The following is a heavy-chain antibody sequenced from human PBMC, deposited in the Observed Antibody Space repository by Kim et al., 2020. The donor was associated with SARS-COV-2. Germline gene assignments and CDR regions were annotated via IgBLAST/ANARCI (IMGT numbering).Heavy chain of an antibody. CDR1: GFTFSSYG. V-gene: IGHV3-30*18. CDR3: AKDNRVSYYDSSGYYLLYYYYGMDV. J-gene: IGHJ6*02. CDR2: ISYDGSNK. D-gene: IGHD3-22*01. Sequence: GGSLRLSCAASGFTFSSYGMHWVRQAPGKGLEWVAVISYDGSNKYYADSVKGRFTISRDNSKNTLYLQMNSLRAEDTAVYYCAKDNRVSYYDSSGYYLLYYYYGMDVWGQGTTVTVSS.